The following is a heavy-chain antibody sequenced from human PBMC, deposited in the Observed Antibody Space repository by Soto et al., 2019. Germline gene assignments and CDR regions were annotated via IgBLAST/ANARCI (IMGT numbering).Heavy chain of an antibody. V-gene: IGHV1-18*01. J-gene: IGHJ4*02. CDR2: ISAYNGNT. CDR3: AGESPPADY. Sequence: QVQLVQSGAEVKKPGASVKVSCKASGYTFTSYGISWVRQAPGQGLEWMGWISAYNGNTKYAQKLQGRVTMTTDTSPSTAYMELRGLRSDDTARVFCAGESPPADYWGQGTLVTVSS. CDR1: GYTFTSYG.